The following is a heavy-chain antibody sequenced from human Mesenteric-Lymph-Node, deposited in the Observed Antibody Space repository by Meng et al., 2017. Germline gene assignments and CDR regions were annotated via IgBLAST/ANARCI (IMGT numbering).Heavy chain of an antibody. CDR3: ARHEHYFDF. CDR1: GGSISIGNW. CDR2: ISHTGST. Sequence: QLRLREAGPGLVKLSGPLSLTCAVSGGSISIGNWWSWVRQSPGKGLEWIGEISHTGSTNYNPSLKSRVTISLDNLKNHLSLKLSSVTAADTAMYYCARHEHYFDFWGQGTLVTVSS. J-gene: IGHJ4*02. V-gene: IGHV4-4*02.